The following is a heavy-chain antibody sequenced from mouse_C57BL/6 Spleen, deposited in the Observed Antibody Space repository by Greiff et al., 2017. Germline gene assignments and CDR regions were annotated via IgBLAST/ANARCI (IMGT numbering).Heavy chain of an antibody. J-gene: IGHJ2*01. V-gene: IGHV1-54*01. CDR1: GYAFTNYL. CDR2: INPGSGGT. Sequence: QVHVKQSGAELVRPGTSVKVSCKASGYAFTNYLIEWVKQRPGQGLEWIGVINPGSGGTNYNEKFKGKATLTADKSSSTAYMQLSSLTSEDSAVYFCARCYYGSSYWGYFDYWGQGTTLTVSS. CDR3: ARCYYGSSYWGYFDY. D-gene: IGHD1-1*01.